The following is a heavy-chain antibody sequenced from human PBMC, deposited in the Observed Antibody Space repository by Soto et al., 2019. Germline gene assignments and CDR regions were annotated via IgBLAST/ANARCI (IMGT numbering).Heavy chain of an antibody. J-gene: IGHJ4*02. Sequence: SETLSHTCAVSGYSISSGYFWCFIRQPPGKGLECIGSVYFTGRSNYNPSLKSRVTISADTSKNQFSLKLRSVTAADTAVYYCARRVIAPVGAIDYWGQGALVTVSS. D-gene: IGHD1-26*01. CDR1: GYSISSGYF. V-gene: IGHV4-38-2*01. CDR3: ARRVIAPVGAIDY. CDR2: VYFTGRS.